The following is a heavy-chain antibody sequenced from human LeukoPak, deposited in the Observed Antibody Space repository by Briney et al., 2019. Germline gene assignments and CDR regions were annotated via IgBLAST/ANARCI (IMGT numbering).Heavy chain of an antibody. J-gene: IGHJ3*02. Sequence: PGGSLRLSCAASGFTFSSYSMNWVRQAPGKGLEWVSSISSSSSYIYYADSVKGRFTISRDNAKNSLYLQMNSLRAEDTAVYYCARENDFWSGAFDIWGQGTMVTVSS. V-gene: IGHV3-21*01. D-gene: IGHD3-3*01. CDR1: GFTFSSYS. CDR3: ARENDFWSGAFDI. CDR2: ISSSSSYI.